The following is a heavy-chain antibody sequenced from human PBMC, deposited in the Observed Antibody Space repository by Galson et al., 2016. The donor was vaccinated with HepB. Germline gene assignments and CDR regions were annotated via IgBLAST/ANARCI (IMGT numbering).Heavy chain of an antibody. CDR1: GGAISRYS. V-gene: IGHV4-4*07. D-gene: IGHD3-10*01. J-gene: IGHJ1*01. CDR3: ARSGGSAGMH. Sequence: ETLSLTCTVSGGAISRYSWAWIRQPAGKGLEWIGRISPTSSTNYNPSLQSRITMSIDTSKDHFTLNLRSVTAADTAVYYCARSGGSAGMHWGQGTLVTVSS. CDR2: ISPTSST.